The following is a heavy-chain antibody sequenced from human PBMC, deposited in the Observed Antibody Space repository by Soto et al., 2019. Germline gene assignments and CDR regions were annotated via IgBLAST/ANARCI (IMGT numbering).Heavy chain of an antibody. V-gene: IGHV3-23*01. J-gene: IGHJ6*02. D-gene: IGHD6-6*01. Sequence: EVQLLESGGGLVQPGGSLRHSCAASGFTFSSYAMSWVRQAPGKGLEWVSAISGSGGSTYYADSVKGRFTISRDNSKNTLYLQMNSLRSEDTVVYYCSKTLTPGSSYYYSGMDVWGQVTTVTVSS. CDR1: GFTFSSYA. CDR2: ISGSGGST. CDR3: SKTLTPGSSYYYSGMDV.